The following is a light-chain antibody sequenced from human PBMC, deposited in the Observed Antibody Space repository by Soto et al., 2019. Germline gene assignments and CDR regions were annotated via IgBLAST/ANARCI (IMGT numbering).Light chain of an antibody. V-gene: IGLV3-21*02. CDR2: DDT. CDR3: QVWDSSSDHYV. CDR1: NIRNKS. Sequence: SYELTQTPSVSVAPGQTARITCGGNNIRNKSVQWYQQKPGQAPVVVVYDDTNRPSGIPERFSGSNSGNTATLTISRVEAGDEADYYCQVWDSSSDHYVFGTGTKLTVL. J-gene: IGLJ1*01.